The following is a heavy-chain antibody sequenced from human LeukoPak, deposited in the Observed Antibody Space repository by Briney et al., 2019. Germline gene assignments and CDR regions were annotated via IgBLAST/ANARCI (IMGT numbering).Heavy chain of an antibody. V-gene: IGHV1-2*06. Sequence: ASVKVSCKASGYTFTGYYMHWVRQAPGQGLEWMGRINPNSGGTNYAQKFQGRVTMTRDTSISTAYMELSRLRSDDTAVYYCATSRATVTTPNYYYYGMDVWGQGTTVTVSS. CDR3: ATSRATVTTPNYYYYGMDV. CDR1: GYTFTGYY. CDR2: INPNSGGT. J-gene: IGHJ6*02. D-gene: IGHD4-17*01.